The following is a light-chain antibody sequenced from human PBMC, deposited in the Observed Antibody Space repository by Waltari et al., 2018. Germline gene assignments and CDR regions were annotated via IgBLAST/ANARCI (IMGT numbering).Light chain of an antibody. CDR2: DVS. Sequence: QSALTQPASVSGSPGQSITISCTGSSRHFSHNHSVSWYQQPPGQAPKLMIYDVSNRPPGVSIRFSGSKSGNTASLTISGLRAEDEADYHCSSYTGGSTSVFGTGTKVTVL. V-gene: IGLV2-14*03. CDR3: SSYTGGSTSV. J-gene: IGLJ1*01. CDR1: SRHFSHNHS.